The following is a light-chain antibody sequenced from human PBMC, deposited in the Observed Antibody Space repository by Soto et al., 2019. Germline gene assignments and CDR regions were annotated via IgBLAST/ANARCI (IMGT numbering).Light chain of an antibody. CDR2: EVS. CDR1: SSDIGGYNY. CDR3: SSYTSSSTLL. J-gene: IGLJ2*01. V-gene: IGLV2-14*01. Sequence: QSVLTQPASVSGSPGQSITFSCTGASSDIGGYNYVSWYQQHPGKAPKLMIYEVSNRPSGVSNRFSGSKSGNTASLTISGLQAEDEADYYCSSYTSSSTLLFGGGTKQTVL.